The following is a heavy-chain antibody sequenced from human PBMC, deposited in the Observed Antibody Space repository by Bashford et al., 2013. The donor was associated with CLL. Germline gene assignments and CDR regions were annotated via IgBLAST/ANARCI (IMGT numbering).Heavy chain of an antibody. CDR2: IYSSGIP. D-gene: IGHD4-17*01. CDR1: GVSISSGTYY. CDR3: ARDMSPWPYDDYPYFDY. V-gene: IGHV4-61*02. Sequence: SETLSLTCTVSGVSISSGTYYWSWVRQPAGKGLEWIGRIYSSGIPAYNPSLKSRVVMSVDTSKNQFSVKLTSVTAADTAVYYCARDMSPWPYDDYPYFDYWGQGNMVTVSS. J-gene: IGHJ4*02.